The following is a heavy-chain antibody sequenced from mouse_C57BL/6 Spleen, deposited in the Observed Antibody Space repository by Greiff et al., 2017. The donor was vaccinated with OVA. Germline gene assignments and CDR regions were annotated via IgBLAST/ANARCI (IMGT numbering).Heavy chain of an antibody. CDR2: ISSGGDYI. Sequence: EVKLMESGEGLVKPGGSLKLSCAASGFTFSSYAMSWVRQTPEKRLEWVAYISSGGDYIYYADTVKGRFPISRDNARNTLYLQMSSLKSEDTAMYYCTSLYYGSSLFAYWGQGTLVTVSA. V-gene: IGHV5-9-1*02. D-gene: IGHD1-1*01. CDR1: GFTFSSYA. J-gene: IGHJ3*01. CDR3: TSLYYGSSLFAY.